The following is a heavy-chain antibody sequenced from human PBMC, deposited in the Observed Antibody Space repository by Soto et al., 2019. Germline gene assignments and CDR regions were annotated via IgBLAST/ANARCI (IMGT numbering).Heavy chain of an antibody. D-gene: IGHD3-22*01. J-gene: IGHJ5*02. Sequence: QITLKESGPTVVKPTQTLTLTCTFSGFSLTTTGVGVGWIRQPPGNALEWLALIYWDDDKRYSPSLKSRLTLTKDSSKHLVVLTMTNMAPVDTGTYYFAYRLCDRSVRWRPPPFAPSGQRTLVTVSS. V-gene: IGHV2-5*02. CDR3: AYRLCDRSVRWRPPPFAP. CDR1: GFSLTTTGVG. CDR2: IYWDDDK.